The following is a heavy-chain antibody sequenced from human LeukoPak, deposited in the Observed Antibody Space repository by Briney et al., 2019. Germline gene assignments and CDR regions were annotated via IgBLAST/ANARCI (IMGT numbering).Heavy chain of an antibody. CDR3: ARDLASCAGDCYSDGFDY. J-gene: IGHJ4*02. CDR2: IYHGGST. D-gene: IGHD2-21*02. CDR1: GYSISSGYY. V-gene: IGHV4-38-2*02. Sequence: KTSETLSLTCTVSGYSISSGYYWGWIRQSPGKGLDWIGGIYHGGSTYYNPSLRSRVIVSVDTSKNHFTLKMSSVTAADTAVYYCARDLASCAGDCYSDGFDYWGQGTLVTVSS.